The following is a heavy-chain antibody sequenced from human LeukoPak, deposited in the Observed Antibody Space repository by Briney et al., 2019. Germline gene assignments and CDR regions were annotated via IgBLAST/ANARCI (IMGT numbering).Heavy chain of an antibody. V-gene: IGHV1-2*02. Sequence: ASVKVSCEASGYTFTGYYMHWVRQAPGQGLEWMGWINPNSGGTNYAQKFQGRVTMTRDTSISTAYMELSRLRSDDTAVYYCARVLWFGELRGAFDIWGQGTMVTVSS. J-gene: IGHJ3*02. CDR2: INPNSGGT. CDR3: ARVLWFGELRGAFDI. D-gene: IGHD3-10*01. CDR1: GYTFTGYY.